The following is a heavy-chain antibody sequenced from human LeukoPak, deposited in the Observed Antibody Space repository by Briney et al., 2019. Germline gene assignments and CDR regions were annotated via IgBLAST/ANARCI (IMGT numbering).Heavy chain of an antibody. J-gene: IGHJ4*02. CDR1: GDSVSSNSAA. CDR3: ARDRTYYHDSSGYYFEVASPLDY. D-gene: IGHD3-22*01. Sequence: SQTLSLTCAISGDSVSSNSAAWNWIRQSPSRGLEWLGRTYYRCKWYNDYAVSVKSRITINPDTSKNQFSLQLNSVTPEDTAVYYCARDRTYYHDSSGYYFEVASPLDYWGQGTLVTVSS. V-gene: IGHV6-1*01. CDR2: TYYRCKWYN.